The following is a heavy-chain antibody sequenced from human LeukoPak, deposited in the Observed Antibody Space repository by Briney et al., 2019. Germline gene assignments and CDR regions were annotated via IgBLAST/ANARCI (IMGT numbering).Heavy chain of an antibody. D-gene: IGHD2-15*01. CDR1: GYTFTGYY. CDR2: INPNSGGT. J-gene: IGHJ4*02. CDR3: ARRHGRCSDGSCYYPDY. V-gene: IGHV1-2*02. Sequence: ASVKVSCKASGYTFTGYYMHWVRQAPGQGLEWMGWINPNSGGTNYAQKFQGRVTMTRDTSISTAYMEPSSLRSEDTAVYYCARRHGRCSDGSCYYPDYWGQGTLVTVSS.